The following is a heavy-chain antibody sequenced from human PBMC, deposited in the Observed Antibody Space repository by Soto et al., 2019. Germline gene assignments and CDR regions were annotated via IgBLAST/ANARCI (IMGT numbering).Heavy chain of an antibody. CDR2: MSRGSSDT. V-gene: IGHV3-21*01. CDR3: ARVAY. CDR1: GFSLSRVS. Sequence: LRVSCEASGFSLSRVSMNWVRQVPGKVLEWVASMSRGSSDTWYSDSVKVRFIISRDNAQNSLFLQMKTLRPEDTAMYYCARVAYWGPGSQVTASS. J-gene: IGHJ4*02.